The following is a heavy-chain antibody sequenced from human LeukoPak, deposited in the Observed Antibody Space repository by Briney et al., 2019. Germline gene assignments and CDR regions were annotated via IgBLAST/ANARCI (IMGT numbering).Heavy chain of an antibody. Sequence: GGSLRLSCAASGFTFSSYSMNWVRQRPGKGPEWVSYISSGGGTTYYADSVKGRFTISRDNAKNSLFLEMNSLRVEDAAVYYCARMNYISSGWGAPFDDWGQGTLVTVSS. J-gene: IGHJ4*02. D-gene: IGHD1-7*01. V-gene: IGHV3-48*04. CDR3: ARMNYISSGWGAPFDD. CDR2: ISSGGGTT. CDR1: GFTFSSYS.